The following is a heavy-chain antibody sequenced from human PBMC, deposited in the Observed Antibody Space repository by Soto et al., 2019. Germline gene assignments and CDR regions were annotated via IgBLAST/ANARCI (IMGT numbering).Heavy chain of an antibody. V-gene: IGHV3-23*01. CDR2: ISGSGGST. J-gene: IGHJ4*02. Sequence: EVQLLESGGGLVQPGGSLRLSCAASGFTFSSYAMRSVRQAPGKGLEWVSAISGSGGSTYYADSVKGRFTISRDNSKNTLYLQMNSLRAEDTAVNYCARRGSGSYYDYWGQGTLVIVSS. CDR3: ARRGSGSYYDY. CDR1: GFTFSSYA. D-gene: IGHD1-26*01.